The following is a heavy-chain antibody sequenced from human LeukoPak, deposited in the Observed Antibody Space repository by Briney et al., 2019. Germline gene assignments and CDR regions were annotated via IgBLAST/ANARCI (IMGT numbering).Heavy chain of an antibody. J-gene: IGHJ4*02. Sequence: PGGSLRLSCAASGFTFDDYAMHWVRQAPGKGLEWVSGISWNSGSIGYADSVKGRFTISRDNAKNSLYLQMNSLRAEDTALYYCAKDSGGLRGFDYWGQGTLVTVSS. D-gene: IGHD3-16*01. V-gene: IGHV3-9*01. CDR2: ISWNSGSI. CDR3: AKDSGGLRGFDY. CDR1: GFTFDDYA.